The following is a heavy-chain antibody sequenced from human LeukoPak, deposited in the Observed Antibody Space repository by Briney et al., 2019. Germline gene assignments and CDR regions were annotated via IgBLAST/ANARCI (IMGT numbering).Heavy chain of an antibody. CDR1: GFTFSSYW. CDR3: ATSRTFDY. V-gene: IGHV3-74*01. CDR2: INSDGSTT. J-gene: IGHJ4*02. Sequence: GGSLRLSCEVSGFTFSSYWMHWVRQPPGKGLVWVSRINSDGSTTSYADSVKGRSTISRDNAKNTLFLQMNSLRSEDTAVYYCATSRTFDYWGQGTLVTVSS.